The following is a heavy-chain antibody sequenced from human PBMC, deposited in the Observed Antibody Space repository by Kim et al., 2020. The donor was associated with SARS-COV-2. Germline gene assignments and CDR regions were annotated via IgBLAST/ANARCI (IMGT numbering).Heavy chain of an antibody. J-gene: IGHJ4*02. CDR2: IKQDGSEK. Sequence: GGSLRLSCVASGFTFSSNWMSWVRQTPGKGLEWVANIKQDGSEKYYVDSVKGRFTISRDNAKNSLYLQMNSLRVEDTAIYYCGRDLDYWGGQGTRVTVTS. D-gene: IGHD2-8*02. CDR1: GFTFSSNW. CDR3: GRDLDYW. V-gene: IGHV3-7*01.